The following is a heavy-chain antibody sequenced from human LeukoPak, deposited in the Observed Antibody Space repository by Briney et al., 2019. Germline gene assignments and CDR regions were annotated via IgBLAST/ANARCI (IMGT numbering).Heavy chain of an antibody. CDR1: GFTFDDYG. Sequence: PGGSLRLSCAASGFTFDDYGMSWVRQAPGKGLEWVSGINWNGGSTGYADSVKGRFTISRDNAKNFLYLQMNSLRAEDTALYYCARGGRDTYYYDSSGYSGDAFDIWGQGTMVTVSS. J-gene: IGHJ3*02. D-gene: IGHD3-22*01. CDR3: ARGGRDTYYYDSSGYSGDAFDI. CDR2: INWNGGST. V-gene: IGHV3-20*04.